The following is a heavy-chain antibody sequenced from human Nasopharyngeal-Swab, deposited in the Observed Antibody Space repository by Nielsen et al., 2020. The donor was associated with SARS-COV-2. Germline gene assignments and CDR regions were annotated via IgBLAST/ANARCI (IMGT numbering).Heavy chain of an antibody. J-gene: IGHJ1*01. CDR2: ISSDESTT. CDR3: ARGVETIHH. D-gene: IGHD5-24*01. CDR1: GFSFSIYW. Sequence: GGSLRLSCAASGFSFSIYWMHWVRQPPGKGLVWVSGISSDESTTTYADSVKGRFTISRDNTKNTLYLQMNSLRAEDTAVYYCARGVETIHHWGQGSLVTVSS. V-gene: IGHV3-74*01.